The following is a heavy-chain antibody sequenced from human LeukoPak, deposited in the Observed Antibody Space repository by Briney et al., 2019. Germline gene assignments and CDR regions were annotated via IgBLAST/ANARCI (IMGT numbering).Heavy chain of an antibody. J-gene: IGHJ6*02. CDR2: ISAYNGNT. V-gene: IGHV1-18*01. CDR1: GYTFTSYG. Sequence: ASVKVSCKVSGYTFTSYGISWVRQAPGQGLEWMGWISAYNGNTNYAQKLQGRVTMTTDTSTSTAYMELRSLRSDDTAVYYCARDHYDFWCGVAYYYYGMDVWGQGTTVTVSS. CDR3: ARDHYDFWCGVAYYYYGMDV. D-gene: IGHD3-3*01.